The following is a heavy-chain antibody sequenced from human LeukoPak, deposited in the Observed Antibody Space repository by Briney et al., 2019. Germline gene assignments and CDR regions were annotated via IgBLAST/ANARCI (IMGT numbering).Heavy chain of an antibody. J-gene: IGHJ4*02. CDR1: GFTVDSYP. V-gene: IGHV3-64*01. CDR2: ISSNGGST. CDR3: ARGGGSTD. Sequence: GGSLRLSCAASGFTVDSYPMYWVRQAPGKGLEYISAISSNGGSTYYANSVKGRFTISRDSSENTLFLQMSSLRLEDMAVYYCARGGGSTDWGRGTLVTVSS. D-gene: IGHD6-13*01.